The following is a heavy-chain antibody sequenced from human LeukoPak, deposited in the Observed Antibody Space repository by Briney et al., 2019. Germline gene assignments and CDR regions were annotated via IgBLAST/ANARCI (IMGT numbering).Heavy chain of an antibody. J-gene: IGHJ3*02. CDR2: ISAYNGHT. D-gene: IGHD1-26*01. V-gene: IGHV1-18*01. Sequence: ASVKVSCKASGYTFTSYGIGWVRQAPGQGLEWMGWISAYNGHTNYAQKLQGRVTMTTDTSTSTAYMELRSLRSDDTAVYYCARGGRWELPRPYAFDIWGQGTMVTVSS. CDR1: GYTFTSYG. CDR3: ARGGRWELPRPYAFDI.